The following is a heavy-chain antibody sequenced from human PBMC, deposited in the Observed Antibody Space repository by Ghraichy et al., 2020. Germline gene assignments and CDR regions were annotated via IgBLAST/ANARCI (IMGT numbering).Heavy chain of an antibody. CDR2: IYTGGGT. D-gene: IGHD1-26*01. Sequence: LSLTCAASGLTVSSNYMSWVRQALGKGLEWVSVIYTGGGTNYAESVKGRFTISRDNSQNTLYLQMNNLRAEDTAIYYCARGRGIVRSTDYFDYWGQGALVTVSS. CDR3: ARGRGIVRSTDYFDY. J-gene: IGHJ4*02. V-gene: IGHV3-66*01. CDR1: GLTVSSNY.